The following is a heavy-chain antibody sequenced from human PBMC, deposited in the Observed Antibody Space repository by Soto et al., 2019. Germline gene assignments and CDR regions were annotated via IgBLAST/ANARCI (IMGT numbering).Heavy chain of an antibody. CDR1: GFTFSSYG. D-gene: IGHD6-19*01. CDR3: AKASLAVAGLIDY. Sequence: PGGSLRLSCAASGFTFSSYGMHWVRQAPGKGLEWVAVISYDGSNKYYAGSVKGRFTISRDNSKNTLYLQMNSLRAEDTAVYYCAKASLAVAGLIDYWGQGTLVTVSS. J-gene: IGHJ4*02. V-gene: IGHV3-30*18. CDR2: ISYDGSNK.